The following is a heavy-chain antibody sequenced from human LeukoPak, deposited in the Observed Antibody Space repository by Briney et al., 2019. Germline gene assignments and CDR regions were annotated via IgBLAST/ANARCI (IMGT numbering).Heavy chain of an antibody. CDR2: TWHDGSNK. CDR3: ARERGLLRSPFDY. D-gene: IGHD4-17*01. CDR1: GFTFSSYG. Sequence: GTSLRLSCAASGFTFSSYGMHWVRQAPGKGLEWVALTWHDGSNKYYGDSVTGRFTISRENSKNTLYLQMNSLRAEDTAVYYCARERGLLRSPFDYWGQGTLVTVSS. V-gene: IGHV3-33*01. J-gene: IGHJ4*02.